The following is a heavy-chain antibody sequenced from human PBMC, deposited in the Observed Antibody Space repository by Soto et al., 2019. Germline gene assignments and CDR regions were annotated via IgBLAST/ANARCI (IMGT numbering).Heavy chain of an antibody. J-gene: IGHJ3*02. CDR1: GGTFSSYT. V-gene: IGHV1-69*04. D-gene: IGHD2-21*02. CDR2: IIPILGIA. CDR3: ARESGYCGGDCYYAFDI. Sequence: ASVKVSCKASGGTFSSYTISWVRQAPGQGLEWMGRIIPILGIANYAQKFQGRVTITADKSTSTAYMELSSLRSEDPAVYYCARESGYCGGDCYYAFDIWGQGTMVTVSS.